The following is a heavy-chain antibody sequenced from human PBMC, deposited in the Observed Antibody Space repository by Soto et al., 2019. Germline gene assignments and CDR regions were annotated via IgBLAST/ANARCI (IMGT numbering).Heavy chain of an antibody. D-gene: IGHD3-22*01. Sequence: EVQLVETGGGLIQPGGSLRLSCAASGFTVSSNYMSWVRQAPGKGLEWVSVIYSGGSTYYADSVKGRFTISRDNSKNTLYLQMNSLRSEDTAMYYCASLYYYDSSGYQVPFDYWGQGTLVTVSS. CDR2: IYSGGST. J-gene: IGHJ4*02. V-gene: IGHV3-53*02. CDR1: GFTVSSNY. CDR3: ASLYYYDSSGYQVPFDY.